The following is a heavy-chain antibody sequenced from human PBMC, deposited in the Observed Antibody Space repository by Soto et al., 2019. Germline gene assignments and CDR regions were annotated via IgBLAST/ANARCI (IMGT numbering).Heavy chain of an antibody. CDR1: GASISSTSSGDW. J-gene: IGHJ4*02. CDR3: AKMVGATLVDY. V-gene: IGHV4-4*02. Sequence: QVQLQESGPGLVKPSGTLSLTCTVSGASISSTSSGDWWSWVRQPPVKGLEWIGEIHHSGNTNYNPSLKSRVTMSVDKSKNQFSLRLSSVTAADTAVYYCAKMVGATLVDYWGKGTLVTVSS. D-gene: IGHD1-26*01. CDR2: IHHSGNT.